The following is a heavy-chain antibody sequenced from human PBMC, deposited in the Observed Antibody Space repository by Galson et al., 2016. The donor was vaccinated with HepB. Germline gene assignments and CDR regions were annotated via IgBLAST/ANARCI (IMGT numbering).Heavy chain of an antibody. D-gene: IGHD1-26*01. CDR3: APSALSD. J-gene: IGHJ4*02. CDR2: ISWNGGNI. CDR1: GFTFDDHA. V-gene: IGHV3-9*01. Sequence: SLRLSCAASGFTFDDHAMHWVRQAPGKGLEWVSGISWNGGNIDYADSVKGRFTISRDNAKNSLYLQMNSLRIEDTALYYCAPSALSDWGQGTLVTVSP.